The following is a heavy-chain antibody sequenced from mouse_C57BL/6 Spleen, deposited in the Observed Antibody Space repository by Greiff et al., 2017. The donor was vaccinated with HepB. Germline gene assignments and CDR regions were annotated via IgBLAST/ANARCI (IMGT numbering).Heavy chain of an antibody. CDR1: GFTFSSYA. V-gene: IGHV5-4*01. J-gene: IGHJ3*01. CDR2: ISDGGSYT. D-gene: IGHD2-4*01. CDR3: ARDRLYDYEVGFAY. Sequence: EVKLMESGGGLVKPGGSLKLSCAASGFTFSSYAMSWVRQTPEKRLEWVATISDGGSYTYYPDNVKGRFTISRDNAKNNLYLQMSHLKSEDTAMYYCARDRLYDYEVGFAYWGQGTLVTVSA.